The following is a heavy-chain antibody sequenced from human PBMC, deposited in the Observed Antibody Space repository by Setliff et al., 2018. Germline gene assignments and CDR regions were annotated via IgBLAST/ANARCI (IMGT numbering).Heavy chain of an antibody. V-gene: IGHV4-34*01. Sequence: SETLSLTCAVYGGSFSTYYWIWIRQPPGKGLEWIGVINHSGSTNYNPSLKSRVTISVDTSKNQFSLKLSSVTAADTAVYYCAKDLGLLWFGELLWEFRSRGMDVWGQGTTVTVSS. CDR1: GGSFSTYY. CDR2: INHSGST. D-gene: IGHD3-10*01. J-gene: IGHJ6*02. CDR3: AKDLGLLWFGELLWEFRSRGMDV.